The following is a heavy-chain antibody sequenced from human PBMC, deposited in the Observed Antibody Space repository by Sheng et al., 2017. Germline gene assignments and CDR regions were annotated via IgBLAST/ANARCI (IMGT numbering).Heavy chain of an antibody. Sequence: ESGGGLVQPGGPVRLSCAASGFTFSSYAMSWVRQAPGKGLKWVSDISGSGGSTNYADSVKGRFTVSRDNSKNTLYLQMNSLRAEDTAVYYCAKLPSAVTPNYFDYWGQGTLAPSPQ. D-gene: IGHD4-17*01. CDR1: GFTFSSYA. CDR3: AKLPSAVTPNYFDY. V-gene: IGHV3-23*01. CDR2: ISGSGGST. J-gene: IGHJ4*02.